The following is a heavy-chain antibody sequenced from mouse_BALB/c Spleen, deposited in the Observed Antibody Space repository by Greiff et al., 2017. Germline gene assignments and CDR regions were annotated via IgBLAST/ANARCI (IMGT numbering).Heavy chain of an antibody. CDR1: GFTFNTNA. J-gene: IGHJ1*01. V-gene: IGHV10S3*01. CDR3: VRNYGYGGYWYFDV. Sequence: GGGLVQPKGSLKLSCAASGFTFNTNAMNWVRQAPGKGLEWVARIRSKSNNYATYYADSVKDRFTISRDDSQSMLYLQMNNLKTEDTAMYYCVRNYGYGGYWYFDVWGAGTTVTVSS. D-gene: IGHD1-2*01. CDR2: IRSKSNNYAT.